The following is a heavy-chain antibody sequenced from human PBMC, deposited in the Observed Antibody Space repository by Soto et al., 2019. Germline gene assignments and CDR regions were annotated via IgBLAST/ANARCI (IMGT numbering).Heavy chain of an antibody. V-gene: IGHV4-39*01. J-gene: IGHJ3*02. CDR1: GGSISSSSYY. D-gene: IGHD6-6*01. Sequence: QLQLQESGPGLVKPSETLSLTCTVSGGSISSSSYYWGWLRQPPGKGLEWIGSIYYSGSTYYNPSLKSRVTISVDTSKNQFSLKLSSVTAADTAVYYGARRHSSSVKLTLREFDDAFDIWGQGTMVTVSS. CDR3: ARRHSSSVKLTLREFDDAFDI. CDR2: IYYSGST.